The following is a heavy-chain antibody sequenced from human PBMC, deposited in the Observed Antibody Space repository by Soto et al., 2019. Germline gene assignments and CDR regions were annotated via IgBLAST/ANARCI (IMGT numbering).Heavy chain of an antibody. CDR3: ARDRARLFDY. CDR1: GGSFSGYY. CDR2: INHSGST. V-gene: IGHV4-34*01. J-gene: IGHJ4*02. Sequence: SETLSLTCAVYGGSFSGYYWSWFRQPPGKGLEWIGEINHSGSTNYNPSLKSRVTISVDTSKNQFSLKLSSVTAADTAVYYCARDRARLFDYWGQGTLVTVSS. D-gene: IGHD3-10*01.